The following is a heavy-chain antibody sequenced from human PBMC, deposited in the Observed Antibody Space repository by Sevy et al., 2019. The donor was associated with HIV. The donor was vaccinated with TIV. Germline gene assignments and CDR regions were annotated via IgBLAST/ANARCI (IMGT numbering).Heavy chain of an antibody. V-gene: IGHV3-23*01. CDR2: VSGVVIPHTTQTT. CDR3: AKGRQLVSGRFGTYFDS. J-gene: IGHJ4*02. Sequence: GGSLRLSCVASGFTFSRFGMTWVRQVPGKGLERVSTVSGVVIPHTTQTTYYADSVKGRFTISRDNSKDSLFLQMNSLRADDTAVYFCAKGRQLVSGRFGTYFDSWGQGILVTVSS. D-gene: IGHD6-13*01. CDR1: GFTFSRFG.